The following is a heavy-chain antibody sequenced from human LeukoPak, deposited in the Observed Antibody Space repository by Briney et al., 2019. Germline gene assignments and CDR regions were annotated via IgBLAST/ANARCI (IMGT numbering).Heavy chain of an antibody. D-gene: IGHD6-19*01. CDR1: GFTFSNAW. CDR3: ARRSGWSSNYFDY. J-gene: IGHJ4*02. CDR2: IKSKTDGGTT. V-gene: IGHV3-15*01. Sequence: GGSLRLSCAASGFTFSNAWMSWVRQAPGKGLEWVGRIKSKTDGGTTDYAAPVKGRFTISRDDSKNTLYLQMNSLRAEDTAVYYCARRSGWSSNYFDYWGQGTLVTVSS.